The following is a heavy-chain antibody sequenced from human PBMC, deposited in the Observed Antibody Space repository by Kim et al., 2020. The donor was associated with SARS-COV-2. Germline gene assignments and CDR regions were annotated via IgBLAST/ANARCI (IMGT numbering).Heavy chain of an antibody. CDR1: GGSFSGYY. Sequence: SETLSLTCAVYGGSFSGYYWSWIRQPPGKGLEWIGEINHSGSTNYNPSLKSRVTISVDTSKNQFSLKLSSVTAAYTAVYYCARDRSSWGIDYWGQGTLVT. D-gene: IGHD6-13*01. J-gene: IGHJ4*02. CDR3: ARDRSSWGIDY. CDR2: INHSGST. V-gene: IGHV4-34*01.